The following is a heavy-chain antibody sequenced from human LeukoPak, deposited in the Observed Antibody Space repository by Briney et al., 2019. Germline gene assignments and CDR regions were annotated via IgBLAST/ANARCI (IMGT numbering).Heavy chain of an antibody. D-gene: IGHD3-22*01. CDR1: RFIFTNYW. CDR2: ISGSGGST. V-gene: IGHV3-23*01. Sequence: GGSLRLSCAASRFIFTNYWIHWVRQAPGKGLEWVSAISGSGGSTYYADSVKGRFTISRDNSKNTLYLQMNSLRAEDTAVYYCAKDSSGYYYSSWFDPWGQGTLVTVSS. J-gene: IGHJ5*02. CDR3: AKDSSGYYYSSWFDP.